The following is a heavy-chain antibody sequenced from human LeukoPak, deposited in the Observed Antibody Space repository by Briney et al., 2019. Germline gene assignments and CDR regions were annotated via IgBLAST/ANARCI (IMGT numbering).Heavy chain of an antibody. J-gene: IGHJ4*02. CDR3: ARVTRLLSPIFDY. CDR1: GFAFSNYS. Sequence: PGGSLRLSCAATGFAFSNYSMNWVRQAPGKGLEWVSSISSRNSFIYYADSVKGRFTVSRDNAKNSLYLQMNNLRDDDTAVYFCARVTRLLSPIFDYWGQGTLVTVSS. V-gene: IGHV3-21*01. D-gene: IGHD3-3*01. CDR2: ISSRNSFI.